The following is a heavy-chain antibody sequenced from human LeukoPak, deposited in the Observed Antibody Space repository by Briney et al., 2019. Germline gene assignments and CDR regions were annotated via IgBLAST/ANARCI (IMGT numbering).Heavy chain of an antibody. CDR3: ARGNYYGMDV. J-gene: IGHJ6*02. CDR2: INSDGTTT. V-gene: IGHV3-74*01. Sequence: GRSLRLSCAASGFTFSSYWMHWVRQAPGKGLLWVSRINSDGTTTYYADSVKGRFTISRDTAKNTLYLQVNSLRAEDTAVYYCARGNYYGMDVWGQGTTVTVSS. CDR1: GFTFSSYW.